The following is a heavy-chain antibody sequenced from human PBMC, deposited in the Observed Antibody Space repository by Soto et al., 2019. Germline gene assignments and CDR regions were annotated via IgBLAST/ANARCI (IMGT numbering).Heavy chain of an antibody. CDR2: IFWDDDK. Sequence: KESGPTLVKPTQTLTVTCTFSGFSLSTSGVAVGWVRQPPEKALEWLALIFWDDDKRYSPSLKGRLTITRDTSKNHVVLTMANMDPVDTATYYCARLLYGSGSYQFDYWGQGTLVTVSS. V-gene: IGHV2-5*02. CDR1: GFSLSTSGVA. CDR3: ARLLYGSGSYQFDY. J-gene: IGHJ4*02. D-gene: IGHD3-10*01.